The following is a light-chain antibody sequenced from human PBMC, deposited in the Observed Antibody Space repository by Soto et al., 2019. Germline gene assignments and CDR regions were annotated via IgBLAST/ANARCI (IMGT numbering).Light chain of an antibody. CDR2: AAS. J-gene: IGKJ3*01. V-gene: IGKV1-39*01. CDR3: QPSYSSPRVT. CDR1: QSISSY. Sequence: DIQMTQSPSSLSASVGDRVTITCRASQSISSYLNWYQQKPGKAPKLLIYAASSLQSGVTSRFSGSGSGTDFTLTISSLQPEDFATYYCQPSYSSPRVTFGPGTKVDIK.